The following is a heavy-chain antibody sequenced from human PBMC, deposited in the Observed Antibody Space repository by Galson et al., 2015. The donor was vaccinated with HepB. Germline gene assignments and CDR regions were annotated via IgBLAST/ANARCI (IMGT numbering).Heavy chain of an antibody. CDR3: ARVLTHWYCDL. D-gene: IGHD4-23*01. J-gene: IGHJ2*01. V-gene: IGHV3-7*01. CDR2: IAPDGSEV. Sequence: SLRLSCAASGFSFGTSWMTWFRRAPGKGLEWVANIAPDGSEVFYVHSVKGRFTTSRDNARNSLYLQVHSLRADDTAEYYCARVLTHWYCDLWGRGTLVTVSP. CDR1: GFSFGTSW.